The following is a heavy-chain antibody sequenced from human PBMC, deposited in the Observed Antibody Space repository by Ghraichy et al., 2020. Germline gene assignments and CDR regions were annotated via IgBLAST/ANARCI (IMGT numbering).Heavy chain of an antibody. CDR2: IKSESDGGTA. D-gene: IGHD1-26*01. CDR3: TTAGRAVGTTPFDY. J-gene: IGHJ4*02. CDR1: GFTFTNAW. Sequence: GESLNISCATSGFTFTNAWMSWVRQAPGKGLEWVGRIKSESDGGTADYGAPVKGRFTISRDDSRTTLYLQMNSPKSEDTAVYYCTTAGRAVGTTPFDYWGQGTLVTVSS. V-gene: IGHV3-15*01.